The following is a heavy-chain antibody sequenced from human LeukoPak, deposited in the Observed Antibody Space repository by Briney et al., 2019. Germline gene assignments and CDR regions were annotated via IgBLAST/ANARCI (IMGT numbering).Heavy chain of an antibody. Sequence: ASVTVSCKASGYTFTGYYMHWVRQAPGQGLEWMGWINPKNGTTNYAQKFQGRVTMTRDTSNRTAYVELSRLGSDDTAVYYCARGIRHYYDSSGYNWFDPWGQGTLVTVSS. J-gene: IGHJ5*02. CDR3: ARGIRHYYDSSGYNWFDP. CDR2: INPKNGTT. D-gene: IGHD3-22*01. V-gene: IGHV1-2*02. CDR1: GYTFTGYY.